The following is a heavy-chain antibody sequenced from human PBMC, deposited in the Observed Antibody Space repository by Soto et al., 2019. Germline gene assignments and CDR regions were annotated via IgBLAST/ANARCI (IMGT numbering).Heavy chain of an antibody. CDR2: IYHSGST. CDR3: ARGGYSYGRYFDP. D-gene: IGHD5-18*01. V-gene: IGHV4-30-2*01. J-gene: IGHJ5*02. Sequence: SETLSLTCAVSGGSISSGGYSWSWIRQPPGKGLEWIGYIYHSGSTYYNPSLKSRVAISVDRSKNQFSLKLSSVTAADTAVYYCARGGYSYGRYFDPWGQGTLVTVSS. CDR1: GGSISSGGYS.